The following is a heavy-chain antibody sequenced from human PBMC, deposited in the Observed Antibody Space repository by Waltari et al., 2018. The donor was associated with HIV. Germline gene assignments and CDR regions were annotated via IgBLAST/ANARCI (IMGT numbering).Heavy chain of an antibody. Sequence: ELQLVESGGGLVQPGRSLRLTCRASGFTLDDFAVTWVRQAPGKGLEVVGFRRNKPYGGTKEFAASVKGRFTISRDESKSIAFLQMNSLKAEDTAVYYCARDRDDGLDVWGQGTTVIVS. CDR3: ARDRDDGLDV. V-gene: IGHV3-49*04. CDR1: GFTLDDFA. J-gene: IGHJ6*02. CDR2: RRNKPYGGTK.